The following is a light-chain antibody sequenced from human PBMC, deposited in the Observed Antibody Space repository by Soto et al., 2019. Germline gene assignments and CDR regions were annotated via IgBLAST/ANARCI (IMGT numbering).Light chain of an antibody. CDR2: DAS. Sequence: IQMTQSPSTLSASVGDRVTITYRASQSISSWLAWYQQKPGKAPKLLIYDASSLESGVPSRFSGSGSGTEFTLTISSLQPHDFATYYCQQYNSYSPTFGQGTKVEIK. V-gene: IGKV1-5*01. CDR1: QSISSW. CDR3: QQYNSYSPT. J-gene: IGKJ1*01.